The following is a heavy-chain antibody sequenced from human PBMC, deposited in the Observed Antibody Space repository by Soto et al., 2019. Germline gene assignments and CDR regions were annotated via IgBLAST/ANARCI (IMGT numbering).Heavy chain of an antibody. CDR1: GFSFSNYG. J-gene: IGHJ5*02. CDR2: ISSSSSYI. Sequence: EVQLVESGGGLVKPGGSLRLSCAASGFSFSNYGMNWVRQAPGQGLEWVSSISSSSSYISYADSVKGRFTISRDSGKNSVCLQMHCLRAEETAVYYCARSDCTSTSCYVVWFDAWGQGTLVTVSS. CDR3: ARSDCTSTSCYVVWFDA. D-gene: IGHD2-2*01. V-gene: IGHV3-21*01.